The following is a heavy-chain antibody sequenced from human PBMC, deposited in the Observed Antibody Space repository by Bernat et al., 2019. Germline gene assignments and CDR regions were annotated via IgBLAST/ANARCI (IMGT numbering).Heavy chain of an antibody. CDR3: ARTKDSSGSYRP. CDR1: GGSISSSSYY. J-gene: IGHJ6*02. V-gene: IGHV4-39*01. Sequence: LQLQESGPGLVKPSATLSLTCTVSGGSISSSSYYWGWIRQPPVKGLEWIGSIYYSGPTYYNPSLKSRVTISGDTSKTQFSLKLSSVTAADTAVDYCARTKDSSGSYRPWGQGTTVTVSS. CDR2: IYYSGPT. D-gene: IGHD3-10*01.